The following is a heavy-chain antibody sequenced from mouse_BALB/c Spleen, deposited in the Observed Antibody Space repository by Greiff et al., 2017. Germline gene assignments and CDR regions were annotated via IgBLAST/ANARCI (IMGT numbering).Heavy chain of an antibody. CDR3: KRLGVYGALAWFAY. J-gene: IGHJ3*01. CDR2: INPSNGGT. V-gene: IGHV1S16*01. D-gene: IGHD1-1*02. Sequence: VQLQQSGAELVKPGASVKLSCTASGYTFTSYYMYWVQQRPGQGLEWIGEINPSNGGTNFNEQFKSKATLTVDKSSSTAYMQLSSLTAEGTAVYYCKRLGVYGALAWFAYWGQGTLVTVAA. CDR1: GYTFTSYY.